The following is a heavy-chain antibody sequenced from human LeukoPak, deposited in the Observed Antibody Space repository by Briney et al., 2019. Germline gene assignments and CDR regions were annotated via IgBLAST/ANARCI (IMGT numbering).Heavy chain of an antibody. J-gene: IGHJ5*02. V-gene: IGHV4-39*07. Sequence: SETLSLTCTVSGGSISSSSYYWGWIRQPPGKGLEWIGSIYYSGSTYYNPSLKSRVTISVDTSKNQFSLKLSSVTAADTAVYYCASGGITMVRGVINNWFDPWGQGTLVTVSS. CDR2: IYYSGST. D-gene: IGHD3-10*01. CDR1: GGSISSSSYY. CDR3: ASGGITMVRGVINNWFDP.